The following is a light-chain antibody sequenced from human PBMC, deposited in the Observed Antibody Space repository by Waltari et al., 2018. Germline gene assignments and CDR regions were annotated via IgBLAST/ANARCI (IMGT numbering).Light chain of an antibody. CDR1: QSVPSNF. V-gene: IGKV3-20*01. CDR2: GSS. Sequence: IVLTQSPATLSLSPGDRVTLSCWASQSVPSNFLAWYQQIPGQAPRLLVYGSSRRASDFPDRFSGSGSGTGFTITIGGLGPEDSAMYYCQQSGDSLWTFGQGTKVEIK. J-gene: IGKJ1*01. CDR3: QQSGDSLWT.